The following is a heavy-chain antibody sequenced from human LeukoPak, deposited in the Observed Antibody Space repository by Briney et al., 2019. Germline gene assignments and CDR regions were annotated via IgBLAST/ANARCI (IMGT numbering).Heavy chain of an antibody. Sequence: QPGGSLRLSCVGSGFTFSNYWMSWVRQAPGKGLGWVSYITSRGSTIYYADSVKGRFTMSRDNAKNSLYLQMNSLRAEDTAVYYCATSSAYYYFDFDYWGQGTLVTVSS. CDR1: GFTFSNYW. D-gene: IGHD3-22*01. CDR2: ITSRGSTI. V-gene: IGHV3-48*04. CDR3: ATSSAYYYFDFDY. J-gene: IGHJ4*02.